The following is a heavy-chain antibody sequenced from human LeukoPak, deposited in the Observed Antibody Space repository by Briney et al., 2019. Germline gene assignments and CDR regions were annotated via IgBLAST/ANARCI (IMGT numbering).Heavy chain of an antibody. CDR3: ARYSDYDFFFDY. J-gene: IGHJ4*02. CDR2: IYYSGTT. Sequence: SETLSLTCTVSGGSISNYYWSWIRQPPGKGLEWIGYIYYSGTTSFNPSLKSRVSISVDTSKNQFSLKLGSVTAADTALYYCARYSDYDFFFDYWGQGTLVTVSS. D-gene: IGHD5-12*01. V-gene: IGHV4-59*08. CDR1: GGSISNYY.